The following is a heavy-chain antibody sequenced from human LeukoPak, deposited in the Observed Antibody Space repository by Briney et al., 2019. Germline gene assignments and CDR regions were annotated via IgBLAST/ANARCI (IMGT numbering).Heavy chain of an antibody. CDR1: GYSFISYW. J-gene: IGHJ4*02. V-gene: IGHV5-51*01. Sequence: GESLKISCKGSGYSFISYWIGWVRQMPGKGLEWMGIICPGDFDTRYSPSFQGQVTISADNSINTAYLQWSSLKASDTAMYYCARPDCSGGTCYYDYWGQGTLVTVSS. CDR3: ARPDCSGGTCYYDY. D-gene: IGHD2-15*01. CDR2: ICPGDFDT.